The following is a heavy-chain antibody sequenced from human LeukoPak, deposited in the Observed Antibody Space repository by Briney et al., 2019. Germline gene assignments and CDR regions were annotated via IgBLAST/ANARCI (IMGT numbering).Heavy chain of an antibody. D-gene: IGHD5-18*01. CDR1: GYTFTDYY. CDR3: ARDKSPTTRRSTAMGN. Sequence: ASVKVSCKASGYTFTDYYIHWVRQAPGQGLEWMGWINPAGGGTNYAQKLQGRVTMTTDTSTNTAYMELRSLRSDDTAVYYCARDKSPTTRRSTAMGNWGQGTLVTVSS. CDR2: INPAGGGT. J-gene: IGHJ4*02. V-gene: IGHV1-2*02.